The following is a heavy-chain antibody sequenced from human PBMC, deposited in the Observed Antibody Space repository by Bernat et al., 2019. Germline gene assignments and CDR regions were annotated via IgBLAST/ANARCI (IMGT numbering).Heavy chain of an antibody. CDR2: IKQDGSEK. J-gene: IGHJ2*01. V-gene: IGHV3-7*01. CDR3: ERLRVGYCSGGSCYHWSYGYFDL. CDR1: GFTFSSSW. D-gene: IGHD2-15*01. Sequence: EVQLVESGGGLVQPGGSLRLSCAASGFTFSSSWMSWVRQAPGKGLEWVANIKQDGSEKYYVDSVKGRFTISRDNAKNSLYLQMNSLRAEDKAVYYCERLRVGYCSGGSCYHWSYGYFDLWGRGTLVTVSS.